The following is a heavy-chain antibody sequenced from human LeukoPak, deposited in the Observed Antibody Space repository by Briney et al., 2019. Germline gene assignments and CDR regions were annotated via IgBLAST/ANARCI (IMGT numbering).Heavy chain of an antibody. CDR1: GASISSYY. D-gene: IGHD3-9*01. V-gene: IGHV4-59*01. J-gene: IGHJ4*02. CDR3: ARQNILTGYQPGTFDY. Sequence: PSESLSLTCTVYGASISSYYWSSVRQPPGKGREWIGYIYCRGSTNYNPSLKRRVTTSVDTSKNQFSLELSSVTAADTAVYYCARQNILTGYQPGTFDYWGEGTLVTVSS. CDR2: IYCRGST.